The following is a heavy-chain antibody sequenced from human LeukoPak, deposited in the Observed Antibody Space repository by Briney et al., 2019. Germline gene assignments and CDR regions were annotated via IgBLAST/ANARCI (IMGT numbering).Heavy chain of an antibody. V-gene: IGHV5-51*01. CDR3: ARQYYDILTDPNYFDS. Sequence: GESLKISCKGSGYRFSNYWIGGVRQMPGKGGGWVGIILPGNSDTRYSPSFRGQVTMPADKSISTAYLQWSSLRAADTAMYYCARQYYDILTDPNYFDSWGQGTLVTVSS. D-gene: IGHD3-9*01. J-gene: IGHJ4*02. CDR1: GYRFSNYW. CDR2: ILPGNSDT.